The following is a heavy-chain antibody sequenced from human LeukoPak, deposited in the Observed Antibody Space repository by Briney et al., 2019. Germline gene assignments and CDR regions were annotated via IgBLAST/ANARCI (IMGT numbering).Heavy chain of an antibody. J-gene: IGHJ6*04. V-gene: IGHV3-48*03. Sequence: GGSLRLSCAASGFTFSSYEMNWVRQAPGKGLEWVSYISSSGSTIYYADSVKGRFTVSRDNAKNSLYLQMNSLRAEDTAVYYCAELGIIGGVWGKGTTVTISS. CDR2: ISSSGSTI. CDR1: GFTFSSYE. CDR3: AELGIIGGV. D-gene: IGHD3-16*01.